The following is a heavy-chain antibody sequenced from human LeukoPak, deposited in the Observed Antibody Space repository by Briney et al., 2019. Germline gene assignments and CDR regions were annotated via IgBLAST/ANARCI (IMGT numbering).Heavy chain of an antibody. CDR3: AKEEVPHAFDL. CDR2: ISGPGPST. D-gene: IGHD4/OR15-4a*01. Sequence: QPGESLRLSCAASGFSFRRYAMNWVRQAPGRGLEWVAVISGPGPSTVYADSVKGRFTISRDNSKNTLFLQLDSLRVEDTAIYYCAKEEVPHAFDLWGQGTMVTVSS. J-gene: IGHJ3*01. CDR1: GFSFRRYA. V-gene: IGHV3-23*01.